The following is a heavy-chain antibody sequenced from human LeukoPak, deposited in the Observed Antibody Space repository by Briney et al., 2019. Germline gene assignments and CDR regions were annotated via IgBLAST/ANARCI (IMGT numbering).Heavy chain of an antibody. CDR3: QKTAYEILTGYYNVDY. CDR1: GGSISSYY. D-gene: IGHD3-9*01. CDR2: IYYSGSGST. Sequence: SYTLSLTFTVSGGSISSYYLSWIRQPPGQGLEWIGYIYYSGSGSTNYNPSLKSRVTISVDTSKNQFSLKLSSVTAADTVFFFKQKTAYEILTGYYNVDYWGQGTLVTVSS. V-gene: IGHV4-59*08. J-gene: IGHJ4*02.